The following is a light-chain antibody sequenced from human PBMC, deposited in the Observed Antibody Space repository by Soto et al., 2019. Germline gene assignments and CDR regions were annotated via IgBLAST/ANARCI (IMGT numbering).Light chain of an antibody. CDR1: SSDVGDYSF. Sequence: QSALTQPASVSGSPGQSISISCTGTSSDVGDYSFVSWYQKHPDKAPKLMIYDVSNRPSGVSNRFSGSKSGNTASLTISGLQTEDEADYYCTSYTITSTLWVFGGGTQLTVL. V-gene: IGLV2-14*01. CDR2: DVS. J-gene: IGLJ3*02. CDR3: TSYTITSTLWV.